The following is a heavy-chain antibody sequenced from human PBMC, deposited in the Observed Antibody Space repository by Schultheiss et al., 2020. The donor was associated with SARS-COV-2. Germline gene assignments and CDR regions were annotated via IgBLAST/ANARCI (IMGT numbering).Heavy chain of an antibody. V-gene: IGHV3-23*01. D-gene: IGHD3-22*01. CDR3: AKDRSSYYDSSGYYYYYYYGMDV. CDR1: GFAFSDYY. CDR2: ISGSGGST. Sequence: GGSLRLSCAASGFAFSDYYMSWIRQAPGKGLEWVSAISGSGGSTYYADSVKGRFTISRDNSKNTLYLQMNSLRAEDTAVYYCAKDRSSYYDSSGYYYYYYYGMDVWGQGTTVTVSS. J-gene: IGHJ6*02.